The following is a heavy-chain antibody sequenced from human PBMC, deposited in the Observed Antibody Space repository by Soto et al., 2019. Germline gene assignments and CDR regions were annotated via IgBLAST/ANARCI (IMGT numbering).Heavy chain of an antibody. Sequence: PSETLSLTCTVSGGSISSGGYYWSWNRQHPGKGLEWIGYIYYSGSTYYNPSLKSRVTISVDTSKNQFSLKLSSVTAADTAVYYCARGLHYYDSSGDKGGDYWGQGTLVTVSS. D-gene: IGHD3-22*01. CDR2: IYYSGST. CDR3: ARGLHYYDSSGDKGGDY. V-gene: IGHV4-31*03. J-gene: IGHJ4*02. CDR1: GGSISSGGYY.